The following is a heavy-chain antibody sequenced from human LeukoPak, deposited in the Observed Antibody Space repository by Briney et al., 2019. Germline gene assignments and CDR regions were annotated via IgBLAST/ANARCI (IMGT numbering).Heavy chain of an antibody. Sequence: GGSLRLSCAASGFTFSSYAMSWVRQAPGKGLEWVSAISGIGGSTYYADSVKGRFTISRDNSKNTLYLQINSQRAEDTAVYYGAKDTPHEQWLVRIFDYWGQGALVTVSS. CDR2: ISGIGGST. D-gene: IGHD6-19*01. J-gene: IGHJ4*02. CDR3: AKDTPHEQWLVRIFDY. V-gene: IGHV3-23*01. CDR1: GFTFSSYA.